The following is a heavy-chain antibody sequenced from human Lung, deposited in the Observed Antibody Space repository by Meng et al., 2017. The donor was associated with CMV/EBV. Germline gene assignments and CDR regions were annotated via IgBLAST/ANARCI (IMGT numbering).Heavy chain of an antibody. J-gene: IGHJ4*02. D-gene: IGHD2-15*01. CDR3: ARLYCSGGSCYTIDY. CDR2: INTNTGNP. V-gene: IGHV7-4-1*02. CDR1: EYTFTSYA. Sequence: QVQSVHSGSELKKPGASGKVSCKASEYTFTSYAMNWVRQAPGQGLEWMGWINTNTGNPTYAQGFTGRFVFSLDTSVSTAYLQISSLKAADTAVYYCARLYCSGGSCYTIDYWGQGTLVTVSS.